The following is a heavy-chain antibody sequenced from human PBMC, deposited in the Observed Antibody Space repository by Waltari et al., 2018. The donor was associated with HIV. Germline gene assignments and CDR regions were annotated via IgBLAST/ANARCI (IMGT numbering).Heavy chain of an antibody. CDR1: GFTFSNYD. D-gene: IGHD1-1*01. CDR3: VRICKLNCYYYYGMDV. CDR2: IGTAGDT. Sequence: EVQLVESGGGLVQPGGSRRLSCAASGFTFSNYDLHWVRQATGKGLEWVSGIGTAGDTYYPGSVKGRFTISRENAKNSLHLQMNSLRAGDTAVYYCVRICKLNCYYYYGMDVWGQGTTVTVSS. J-gene: IGHJ6*02. V-gene: IGHV3-13*01.